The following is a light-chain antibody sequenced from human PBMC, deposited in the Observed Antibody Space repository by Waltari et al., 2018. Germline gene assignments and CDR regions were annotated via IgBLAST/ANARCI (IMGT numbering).Light chain of an antibody. Sequence: EIVLTQSPGTLFLSPGEGATLSCRASQSVSRTLAWYQQKPGQAPRLLIYCASRRATGIPDRFSGSGSGTDFSLTISRLEPDDSAVYFCQHYVSLPATFGQGTKVEIK. CDR2: CAS. CDR1: QSVSRT. CDR3: QHYVSLPAT. J-gene: IGKJ1*01. V-gene: IGKV3-20*01.